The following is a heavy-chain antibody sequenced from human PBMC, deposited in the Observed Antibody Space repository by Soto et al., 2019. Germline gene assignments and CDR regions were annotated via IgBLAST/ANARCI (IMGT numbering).Heavy chain of an antibody. Sequence: GGSLRLSCVASGFTVSDNYISWVRQAPGKGLEWVSVIYRGGATYYADSVTGRFTTSRDSSQNTLRLQMNTLKTEDTAIYYCARGWQSAFDIWGQGTMVTVSS. J-gene: IGHJ3*02. V-gene: IGHV3-53*01. CDR3: ARGWQSAFDI. CDR2: IYRGGAT. CDR1: GFTVSDNY. D-gene: IGHD6-13*01.